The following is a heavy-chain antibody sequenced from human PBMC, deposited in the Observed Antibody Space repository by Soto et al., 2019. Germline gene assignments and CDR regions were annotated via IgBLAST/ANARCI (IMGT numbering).Heavy chain of an antibody. J-gene: IGHJ4*02. V-gene: IGHV3-23*01. CDR2: ISGSGGST. CDR3: AKMVLGYCSGGSCLSYFDY. Sequence: PGGSLRLSCAASGLTFSSYAMSWVRQAPGKGLEWVSAISGSGGSTYYADSVKGRFTISRDNSKNTLYLQMNSLRAEDTAVYYCAKMVLGYCSGGSCLSYFDYWGQGILVTVSS. D-gene: IGHD2-15*01. CDR1: GLTFSSYA.